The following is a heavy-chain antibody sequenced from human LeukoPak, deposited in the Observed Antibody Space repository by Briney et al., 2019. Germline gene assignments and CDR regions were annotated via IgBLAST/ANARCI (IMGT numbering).Heavy chain of an antibody. V-gene: IGHV1-69*05. D-gene: IGHD6-13*01. Sequence: SVKVSCKASGGTLSSYAISWVRQAPGQGLEWMGGIIPIFGTANYAQKFQGRVTITTDESTSTAYMELSSLRSEDTAVYYCARDVAANNWFDPWGQGTLVTVSS. CDR3: ARDVAANNWFDP. CDR2: IIPIFGTA. CDR1: GGTLSSYA. J-gene: IGHJ5*02.